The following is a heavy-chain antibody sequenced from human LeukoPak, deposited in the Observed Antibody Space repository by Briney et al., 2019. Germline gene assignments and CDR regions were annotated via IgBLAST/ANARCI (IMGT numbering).Heavy chain of an antibody. V-gene: IGHV3-21*04. J-gene: IGHJ4*02. CDR1: GFSLRDYS. D-gene: IGHD6-19*01. CDR3: AKGPLIEVAGTTWDY. Sequence: GGSLRHSCAASGFSLRDYSMDWVRQAPGKGLEWVSSISSSSRYTFYVDSVKGRFTISRDNAKNSLYLQMNSLRAEDTAVYYCAKGPLIEVAGTTWDYWGQGALVTVSS. CDR2: ISSSSRYT.